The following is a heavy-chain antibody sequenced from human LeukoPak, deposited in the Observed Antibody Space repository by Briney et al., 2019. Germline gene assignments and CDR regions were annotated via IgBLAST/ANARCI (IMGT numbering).Heavy chain of an antibody. J-gene: IGHJ4*02. CDR3: AHVGTILFDY. CDR2: IFWNDDK. Sequence: KRSGPTLVNPTQTRTLTCTFSGFSRSTSGVGVGWIRQPPGKALEWLALIFWNDDKRYRPSLKSRLTITKDTSKNQVVLTMTNMEPVDTATYYCAHVGTILFDYWGQGTLVTVSS. CDR1: GFSRSTSGVG. V-gene: IGHV2-5*01. D-gene: IGHD2-21*01.